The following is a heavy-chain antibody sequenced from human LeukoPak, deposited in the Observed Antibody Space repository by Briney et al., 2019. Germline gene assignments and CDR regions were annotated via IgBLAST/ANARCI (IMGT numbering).Heavy chain of an antibody. J-gene: IGHJ4*02. Sequence: ASVKVSCKASGYTFTSYGISWVRQAPGQGLEWMGWINPNSGGTNYAQKFQGRVTMTRDTSISTAYMELSRLRSDDTAVYYCARVGPRIAARPNYFDYWGQGTLVTVSS. CDR3: ARVGPRIAARPNYFDY. CDR2: INPNSGGT. V-gene: IGHV1-2*02. D-gene: IGHD6-6*01. CDR1: GYTFTSYG.